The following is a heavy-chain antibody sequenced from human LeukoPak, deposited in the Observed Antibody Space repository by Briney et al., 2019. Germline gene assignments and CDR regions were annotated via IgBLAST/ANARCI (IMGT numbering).Heavy chain of an antibody. CDR2: IIPIFGTA. J-gene: IGHJ4*02. CDR1: GGTFSSYA. Sequence: SVKVSCKASGGTFSSYAISWVRQAPGQGLEWMGGIIPIFGTANCAQKFQGRVTITADESTSTAYMELSSLRSEDTAVYYCARVRDSSGYLIDYWGQGTLVTVSS. V-gene: IGHV1-69*13. D-gene: IGHD3-22*01. CDR3: ARVRDSSGYLIDY.